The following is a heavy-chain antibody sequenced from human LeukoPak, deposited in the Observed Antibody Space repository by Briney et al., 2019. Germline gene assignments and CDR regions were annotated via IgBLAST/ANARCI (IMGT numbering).Heavy chain of an antibody. J-gene: IGHJ5*02. D-gene: IGHD1-14*01. CDR1: GGSISSGNFY. CDR3: ARRYPDHWFDP. Sequence: SETLSLTCTVSGGSISSGNFYWSWIRQPPGKGLEWIGYIFYLGSTYYNLSLKSRVTMSVDTSKNQFSLILRSVTAADTAVYYCARRYPDHWFDPWGQGTLVTVSS. V-gene: IGHV4-30-4*01. CDR2: IFYLGST.